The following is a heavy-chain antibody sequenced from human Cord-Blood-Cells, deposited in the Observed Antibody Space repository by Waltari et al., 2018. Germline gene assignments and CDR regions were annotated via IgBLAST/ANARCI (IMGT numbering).Heavy chain of an antibody. CDR3: AKEGCSGGSCYSDY. CDR2: IRYDGSNK. Sequence: QVQLVESGGGVVQPGGSLRLSCAASGFTFSSYGMHWVRQAPGKGLEWVAFIRYDGSNKYYADSVKGRFTISRDNSKNTLYLQMNSLRAEDTAVYYCAKEGCSGGSCYSDYWGQGTLVTVSS. J-gene: IGHJ4*02. D-gene: IGHD2-15*01. CDR1: GFTFSSYG. V-gene: IGHV3-30*02.